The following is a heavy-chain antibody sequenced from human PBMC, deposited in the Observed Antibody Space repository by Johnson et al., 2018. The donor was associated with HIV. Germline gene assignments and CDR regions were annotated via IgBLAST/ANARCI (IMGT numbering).Heavy chain of an antibody. V-gene: IGHV3-53*01. CDR3: VRGRGSYGGAGAFDI. CDR1: GFTVSSNY. J-gene: IGHJ3*02. CDR2: IFSVGDA. Sequence: VQLVESGGGLIQPGGSLRLSCAASGFTVSSNYMSWVRQAPGKGLEWVSVIFSVGDAYYADSVKGRFTISRDNSKNSLYLQMNSLRAEDTALYYCVRGRGSYGGAGAFDIWGQGTVVTVSS. D-gene: IGHD3-10*01.